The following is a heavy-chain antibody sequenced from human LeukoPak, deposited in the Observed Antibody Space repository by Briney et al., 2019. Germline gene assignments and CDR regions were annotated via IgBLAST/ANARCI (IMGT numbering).Heavy chain of an antibody. CDR3: ASGENTGYSYGPEDY. J-gene: IGHJ4*02. V-gene: IGHV4-30-4*01. D-gene: IGHD5-18*01. CDR1: GGSISSGDYY. CDR2: IYYSGST. Sequence: SETLSLTCTVSGGSISSGDYYWSWIRQLPGKGLEWIGYIYYSGSTYYNPSLKSRVTISVDTSKNQFSLKLSSVTAADTAVYYCASGENTGYSYGPEDYWGQGTLVTVSS.